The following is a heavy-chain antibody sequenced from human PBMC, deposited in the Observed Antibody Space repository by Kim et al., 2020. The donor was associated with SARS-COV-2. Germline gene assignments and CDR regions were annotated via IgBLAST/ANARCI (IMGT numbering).Heavy chain of an antibody. CDR3: VRGRAGQLVRYFDY. D-gene: IGHD6-13*01. V-gene: IGHV3-64*01. Sequence: YANSVNGRFTISRDNSKNTVYLQMGSLRAEDMAVYYCVRGRAGQLVRYFDYWGQGTLVTVSS. J-gene: IGHJ4*02.